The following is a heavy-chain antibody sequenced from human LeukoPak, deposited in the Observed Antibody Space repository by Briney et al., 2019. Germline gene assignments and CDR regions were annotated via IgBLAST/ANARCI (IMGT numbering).Heavy chain of an antibody. V-gene: IGHV3-21*01. Sequence: GGSLRLSCAASGFTFSSYSMNWVRQAPGKGLEWVSSISSSSSYIYYADSVKGRFTISRDNAKNSLYLQINSLRAEDTAVYYCARVNCSSTSCAMVYYYGMDVWGQGTTVTVSS. J-gene: IGHJ6*02. CDR3: ARVNCSSTSCAMVYYYGMDV. CDR2: ISSSSSYI. D-gene: IGHD2-2*01. CDR1: GFTFSSYS.